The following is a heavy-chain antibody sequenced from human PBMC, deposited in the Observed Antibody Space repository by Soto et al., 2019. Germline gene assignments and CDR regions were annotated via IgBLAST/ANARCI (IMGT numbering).Heavy chain of an antibody. J-gene: IGHJ6*02. CDR3: AKGTTYYYYYGMDV. CDR1: GFTFDDYT. CDR2: ISWDGGST. Sequence: GGSLRLSCAASGFTFDDYTMHWVRQAPGKGLEWVSLISWDGGSTYYADSVKGRFTISRDNSKNSLYLQMNSLRTEDTALYYCAKGTTYYYYYGMDVWGQGTTVTVSS. V-gene: IGHV3-43*01.